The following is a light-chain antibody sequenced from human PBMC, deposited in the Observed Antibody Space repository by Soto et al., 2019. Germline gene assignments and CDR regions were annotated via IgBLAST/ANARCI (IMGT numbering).Light chain of an antibody. CDR1: ESIRSN. Sequence: EIVMTQSPATLTVSAGERATLSCRASESIRSNLAWFQQKPGQAPRLLIQDASTRATGIPARFSGSGFGTEFTLTISGLQSEDFAVYYCQDYHNWPRTFGQGTKLEIK. CDR2: DAS. CDR3: QDYHNWPRT. J-gene: IGKJ2*01. V-gene: IGKV3-15*01.